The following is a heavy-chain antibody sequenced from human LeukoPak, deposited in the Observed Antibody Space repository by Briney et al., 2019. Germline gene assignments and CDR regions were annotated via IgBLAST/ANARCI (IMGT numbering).Heavy chain of an antibody. CDR2: IHDSGAT. Sequence: TSGTLSLTCAVSGASITNTYWSTWVRQPPGKGLEWIGEIHDSGATNYNPSLKSRVTISLDKSKNQFSLNLASETAADTAIYYCATRATAGPWWGQGTLVTVSS. CDR1: GASITNTYW. V-gene: IGHV4-4*02. J-gene: IGHJ4*02. CDR3: ATRATAGPW. D-gene: IGHD6-13*01.